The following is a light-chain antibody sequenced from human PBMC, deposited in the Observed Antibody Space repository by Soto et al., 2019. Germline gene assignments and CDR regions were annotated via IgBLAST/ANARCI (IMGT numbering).Light chain of an antibody. CDR2: AAS. CDR1: QGLVNW. J-gene: IGKJ4*01. Sequence: DIQVTQSPSSVSASVGDRVTITCRTSQGLVNWLAWYQQKPGKAPKLLIYAASNSQSGVPSRFSGSGSGTDFTLTISSLQPEDFATYYYQQTSSFPLTFGGGTKVEIK. CDR3: QQTSSFPLT. V-gene: IGKV1-12*01.